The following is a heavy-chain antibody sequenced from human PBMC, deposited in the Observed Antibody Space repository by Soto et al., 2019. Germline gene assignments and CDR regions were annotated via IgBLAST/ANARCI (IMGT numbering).Heavy chain of an antibody. D-gene: IGHD3-10*01. CDR1: GFTFSSYS. CDR2: ISSSSSYI. CDR3: ARDSYSRVRGVRSYYYGLDV. Sequence: EVQLVESGGGLVKPGGSLRLSCAASGFTFSSYSMNWVRQAPGKGLEWVSSISSSSSYIYYADSVKGRFTISRDNAKNSLYLQMNSLRAEDTAVYYCARDSYSRVRGVRSYYYGLDVWGQGTTVTVSS. V-gene: IGHV3-21*01. J-gene: IGHJ6*02.